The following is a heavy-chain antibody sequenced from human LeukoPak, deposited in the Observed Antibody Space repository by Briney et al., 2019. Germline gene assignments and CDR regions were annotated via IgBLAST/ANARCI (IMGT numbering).Heavy chain of an antibody. D-gene: IGHD3-22*01. Sequence: SETLSLTCTVSGGSISSYYWSWIRQPPGKGLEWIGYIYYSGSTNYNPSLKSRVTIPVDPSKNQFSLKLSSVTAADTAVYYCARSRSYYGYFDYWGQGTLVTVSS. J-gene: IGHJ4*02. CDR2: IYYSGST. V-gene: IGHV4-59*01. CDR3: ARSRSYYGYFDY. CDR1: GGSISSYY.